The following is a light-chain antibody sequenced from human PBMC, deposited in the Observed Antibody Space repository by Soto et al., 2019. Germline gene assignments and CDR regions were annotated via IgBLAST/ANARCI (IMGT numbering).Light chain of an antibody. Sequence: DIVMTQSPDSLAVSLGERATINCESSQSVLYSSNNKNYLAWYQQKPGQPPKLLISWASSRESGVPARFSGTGSGTDFTLTISSLQAEDVAVYFCQQYYSNPRTFGQGTKVEIK. V-gene: IGKV4-1*01. CDR3: QQYYSNPRT. CDR1: QSVLYSSNNKNY. CDR2: WAS. J-gene: IGKJ1*01.